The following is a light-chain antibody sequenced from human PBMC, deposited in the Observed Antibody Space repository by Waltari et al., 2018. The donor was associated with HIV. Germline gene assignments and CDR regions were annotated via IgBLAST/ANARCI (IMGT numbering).Light chain of an antibody. J-gene: IGLJ3*02. V-gene: IGLV1-44*01. CDR1: SSTTGSNT. CDR2: SNN. CDR3: ATWDDSLNGWV. Sequence: QSVLTQPPSASGTPGPRVTISRSGRSSTTGSNTVNCYQQLPGTAPKLLIYSNNQRPSGVPDRFSGSKSGTSASLAISGLQSEDEADYYCATWDDSLNGWVFGGGTKLTVL.